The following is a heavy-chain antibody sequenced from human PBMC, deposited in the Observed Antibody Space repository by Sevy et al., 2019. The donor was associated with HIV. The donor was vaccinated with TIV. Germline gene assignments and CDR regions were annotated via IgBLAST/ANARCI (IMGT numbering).Heavy chain of an antibody. J-gene: IGHJ5*02. Sequence: GGSLRLSCAASGFNFSNYAMHWVRQAPGKWLEWVALIWYDGSNKNYADSNSMKGRFTISRDNSKNTLYLQMNNLRAEDTAVYYCARESREFRFDPWGQGTLVTVSS. V-gene: IGHV3-33*01. CDR1: GFNFSNYA. CDR2: IWYDGSNK. CDR3: ARESREFRFDP.